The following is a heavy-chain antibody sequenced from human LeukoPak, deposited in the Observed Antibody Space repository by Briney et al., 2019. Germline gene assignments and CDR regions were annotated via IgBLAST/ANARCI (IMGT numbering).Heavy chain of an antibody. CDR2: IYTSGST. D-gene: IGHD3/OR15-3a*01. V-gene: IGHV4-61*02. J-gene: IGHJ4*02. CDR3: ARDWTSGYFDY. CDR1: GGSISSGSYY. Sequence: SETLSLTCTVSGGSISSGSYYWSWIRQPAGKGLEWIGRIYTSGSTNYNPSLKSRVTISVDTSKNQFSLKLSSVTAADTAVYYCARDWTSGYFDYWGQGTLVTVSS.